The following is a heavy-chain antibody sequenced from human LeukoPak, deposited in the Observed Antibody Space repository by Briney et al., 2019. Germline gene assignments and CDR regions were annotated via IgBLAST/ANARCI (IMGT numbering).Heavy chain of an antibody. V-gene: IGHV3-9*01. CDR3: ARGANPFMTTVTLYDY. CDR2: ITWNSGVI. CDR1: GFTFHDYA. D-gene: IGHD4-17*01. Sequence: PGGSLRLSCAASGFTFHDYAIHWVRQGPGKGLEWVSGITWNSGVITYADSVKGRFTISRDNAKNSLYLEMNSLRIEDTALYYCARGANPFMTTVTLYDYWGQGTLVTVSS. J-gene: IGHJ4*02.